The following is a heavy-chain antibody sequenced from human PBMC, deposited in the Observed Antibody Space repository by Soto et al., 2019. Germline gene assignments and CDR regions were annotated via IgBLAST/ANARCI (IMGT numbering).Heavy chain of an antibody. CDR1: GFTFSSYA. V-gene: IGHV3-23*01. CDR2: VSIGGST. CDR3: AKRRGAGGHFDY. D-gene: IGHD2-15*01. Sequence: DVQLLESGGVLVQPEGSLRLPCAASGFTFSSYAMGWVRQGPGKGLEWVAVVSIGGSTHYADSVRGRFTISRDNSKNTLSLQMNSLTAEDTAVYFCAKRRGAGGHFDYWGQGALVTVSS. J-gene: IGHJ4*02.